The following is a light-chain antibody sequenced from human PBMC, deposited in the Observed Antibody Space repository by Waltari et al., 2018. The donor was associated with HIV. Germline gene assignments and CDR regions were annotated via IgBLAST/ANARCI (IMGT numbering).Light chain of an antibody. Sequence: SYVLTQPPSVSVAPGKTARITCGGNNIGSKSVHWYQQKPGQAPVLVIYDDSDRPSGIPERCSGAKSGNTATLTISRVEAGDEADYYCQVWDSSSDHWVFGGGTKLTVL. V-gene: IGLV3-21*04. CDR1: NIGSKS. CDR3: QVWDSSSDHWV. CDR2: DDS. J-gene: IGLJ3*02.